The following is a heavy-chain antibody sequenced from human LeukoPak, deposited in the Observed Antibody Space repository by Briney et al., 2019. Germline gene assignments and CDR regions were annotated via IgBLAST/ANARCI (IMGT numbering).Heavy chain of an antibody. CDR3: ARHNGNNYFDI. V-gene: IGHV4-39*01. Sequence: PSETLSLTCHVSGDSISSSSYYWGWIRQPPGKGLDWVGTIFYTGSTYYNPSLRSRLTMSVDMSKNRFSLNLRSVTAADSGLYYCARHNGNNYFDIWGQGTLVTVSS. CDR1: GDSISSSSYY. J-gene: IGHJ4*02. D-gene: IGHD5-24*01. CDR2: IFYTGST.